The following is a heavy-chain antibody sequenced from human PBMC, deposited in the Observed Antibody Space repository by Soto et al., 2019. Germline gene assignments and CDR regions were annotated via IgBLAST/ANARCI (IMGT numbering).Heavy chain of an antibody. CDR1: GYTFTSYG. Sequence: ASVKVSCKASGYTFTSYGISWVRQAPGQGLEWMGWISAYNGNTNYAQKLQGRVTMTTDTSTSTAYMELRSLRSDDTAVYYCVRGSSPLLWFGELLFSFDPWGQGTLVTVSS. J-gene: IGHJ5*02. V-gene: IGHV1-18*04. D-gene: IGHD3-10*01. CDR3: VRGSSPLLWFGELLFSFDP. CDR2: ISAYNGNT.